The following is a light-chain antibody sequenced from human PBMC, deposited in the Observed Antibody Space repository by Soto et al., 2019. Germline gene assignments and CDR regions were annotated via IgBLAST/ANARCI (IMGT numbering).Light chain of an antibody. Sequence: QSVLTQPPSVSGAPGQRVTISCTGSSSNIGAGRDVHWYQQLPGTAPKLLIYGNSNRPSGVPDRFSVSKSGASASLAISGRRAEDEGDYYCSSYTSSSTLVFGGGTKVTVL. J-gene: IGLJ2*01. CDR1: SSNIGAGRD. CDR3: SSYTSSSTLV. V-gene: IGLV1-40*01. CDR2: GNS.